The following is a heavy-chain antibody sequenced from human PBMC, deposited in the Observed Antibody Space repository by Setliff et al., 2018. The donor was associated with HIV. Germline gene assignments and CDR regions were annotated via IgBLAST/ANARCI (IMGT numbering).Heavy chain of an antibody. CDR2: ISSSSSYI. V-gene: IGHV3-21*04. CDR1: GFTFSNSW. Sequence: GGSLRLSCAASGFTFSNSWMHWVRQAPGKGLEWVSSISSSSSYIYYADSVKGRFTISRDNAKNSLYLQMNSLRAEDTAVYYCANMQWASNAWYSFDYWGQGALVTVSS. J-gene: IGHJ4*02. D-gene: IGHD6-19*01. CDR3: ANMQWASNAWYSFDY.